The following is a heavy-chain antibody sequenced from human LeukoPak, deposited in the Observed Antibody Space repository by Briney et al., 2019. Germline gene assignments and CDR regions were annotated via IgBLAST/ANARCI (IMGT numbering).Heavy chain of an antibody. CDR1: GFTFSSYA. Sequence: PGGSLRLSCAASGFTFSSYAMHWVRQAPGKGLEYVSAISSNGGSTYYANSVKGRFTISRDNSKNTLYLQMGSLRAEDMAVYYCARGLGSSSWTLDYWGQGTLVTVSS. V-gene: IGHV3-64*01. CDR3: ARGLGSSSWTLDY. CDR2: ISSNGGST. D-gene: IGHD6-13*01. J-gene: IGHJ4*02.